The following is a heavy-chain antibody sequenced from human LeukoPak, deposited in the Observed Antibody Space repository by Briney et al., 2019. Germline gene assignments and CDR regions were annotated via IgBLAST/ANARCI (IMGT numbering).Heavy chain of an antibody. J-gene: IGHJ4*02. CDR1: GFTFSSYA. D-gene: IGHD3-10*01. CDR2: ISGSGGST. CDR3: AKPLRGSGSYNCPYFDY. Sequence: PGGSLRLSCAASGFTFSSYAMNWVRQAPGKGLEWVSAISGSGGSTDYADSVRGRFTISRDNSKNTLYLQMNSLRAEDTAVYFCAKPLRGSGSYNCPYFDYWGQGILVTVSS. V-gene: IGHV3-23*01.